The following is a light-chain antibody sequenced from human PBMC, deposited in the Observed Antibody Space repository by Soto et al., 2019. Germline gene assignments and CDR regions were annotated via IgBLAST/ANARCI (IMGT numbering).Light chain of an antibody. CDR3: AAWDASLSACV. V-gene: IGLV2-14*01. J-gene: IGLJ1*01. CDR1: TSDLGHYNY. Sequence: QSALTQPASVSGSPGQSITISCTGTTSDLGHYNYVSWYQKHPGTAPRLMIYEVTNRPSGVSNRFSGSKSGNTASLTISGLQAEDEADYYCAAWDASLSACVFGNGTKVTVL. CDR2: EVT.